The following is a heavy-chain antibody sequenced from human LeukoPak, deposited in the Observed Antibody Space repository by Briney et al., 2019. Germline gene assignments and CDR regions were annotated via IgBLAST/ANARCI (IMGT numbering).Heavy chain of an antibody. CDR1: GFTFSSFT. CDR3: AREMYAGWYFAFDI. V-gene: IGHV3-21*01. D-gene: IGHD6-19*01. J-gene: IGHJ3*02. Sequence: GGSLRLSCTVSGFTFSSFTMNWVRQGPGKGLEWVASISNSGDYISYADSLKGRFTISRDNAKNSLFLQMSSLRAEDTAVYYCAREMYAGWYFAFDIWGQGTMVTVSS. CDR2: ISNSGDYI.